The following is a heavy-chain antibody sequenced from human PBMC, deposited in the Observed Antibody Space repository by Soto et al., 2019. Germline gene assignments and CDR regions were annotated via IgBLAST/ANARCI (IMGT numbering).Heavy chain of an antibody. CDR2: IYYSGST. Sequence: SETLSLTCTVSGGSVSSGSYYWSWIRQPPGKGLEWIGYIYYSGSTNYNPSLKSRVTISVDTSKNQFSLKLSSVTAADTAVYYCALEEGALGLNWFDPWGQGTLVTVSS. CDR1: GGSVSSGSYY. V-gene: IGHV4-61*01. CDR3: ALEEGALGLNWFDP. D-gene: IGHD1-1*01. J-gene: IGHJ5*02.